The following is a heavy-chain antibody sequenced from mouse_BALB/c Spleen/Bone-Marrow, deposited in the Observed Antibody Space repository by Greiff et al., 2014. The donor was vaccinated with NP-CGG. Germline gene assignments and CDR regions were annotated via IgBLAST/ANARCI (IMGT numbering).Heavy chain of an antibody. D-gene: IGHD1-1*01. Sequence: SGPELVKPGASVKMSCKASGYAFTSYVMHWVKQKPGQGLEWIGYINPYKDGTKYNEKFKGKARLTSDKSSSTAYMELSSLTSEDSAVYYCARNLYYYGSSYGYWGQGTTLTVSS. CDR3: ARNLYYYGSSYGY. CDR2: INPYKDGT. J-gene: IGHJ2*01. V-gene: IGHV1-14*01. CDR1: GYAFTSYV.